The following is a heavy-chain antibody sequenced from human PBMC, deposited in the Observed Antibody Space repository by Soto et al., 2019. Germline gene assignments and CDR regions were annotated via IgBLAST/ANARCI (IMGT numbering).Heavy chain of an antibody. CDR2: ITSSGTTV. Sequence: EVHLGESGGGLVQPGGSLRLSCAASGFTFSSYSLNWVRQAPGKGLEWVSYITSSGTTVYYADSVRGRFTISRDNAKNSLYLQMNSLRDDDTAVYYCARGSSNWAYYFDFWGQGTLVTVSS. J-gene: IGHJ4*02. D-gene: IGHD6-13*01. CDR1: GFTFSSYS. V-gene: IGHV3-48*02. CDR3: ARGSSNWAYYFDF.